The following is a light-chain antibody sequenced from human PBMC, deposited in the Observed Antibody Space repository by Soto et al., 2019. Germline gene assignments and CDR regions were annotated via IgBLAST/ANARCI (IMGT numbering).Light chain of an antibody. J-gene: IGKJ1*01. Sequence: DIQMTQSPSTLSASVGDMVTITCRTSESVCRWLAWYQQKPWRNTKLLIYHASTLETGVPSRFSGSSSGTEFTITISSLQPDDFENYSCQQYNAYSKAFVQGTKVESK. V-gene: IGKV1-5*03. CDR2: HAS. CDR3: QQYNAYSKA. CDR1: ESVCRW.